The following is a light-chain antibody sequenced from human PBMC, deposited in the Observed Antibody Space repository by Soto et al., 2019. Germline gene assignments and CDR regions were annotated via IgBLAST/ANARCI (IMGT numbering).Light chain of an antibody. CDR1: QTISSSS. CDR2: GAS. CDR3: QQRSNWPLT. J-gene: IGKJ4*01. Sequence: EIVLTQSPGTLSLSPGKRATLSCRASQTISSSSLAWYQQSPGQAPRLLIYGASSRATGVPDRFSGRGSGTDFTLTISRLEPEDFAVYYCQQRSNWPLTFGGGTKVDIK. V-gene: IGKV3D-20*02.